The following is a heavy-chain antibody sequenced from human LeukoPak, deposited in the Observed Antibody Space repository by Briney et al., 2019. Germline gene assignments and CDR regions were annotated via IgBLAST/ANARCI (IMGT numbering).Heavy chain of an antibody. V-gene: IGHV1-8*01. CDR1: GYTFTSYD. CDR2: MNPNSGNT. Sequence: ASVKVSCKASGYTFTSYDINWVRQATGQGLEWMGWMNPNSGNTGYAQKFQGRVTMTRNTSISTAYMELSSLRSEDTAVYYCARGKAYYDILTGRNWFDPWGQGTLVTVSS. J-gene: IGHJ5*02. D-gene: IGHD3-9*01. CDR3: ARGKAYYDILTGRNWFDP.